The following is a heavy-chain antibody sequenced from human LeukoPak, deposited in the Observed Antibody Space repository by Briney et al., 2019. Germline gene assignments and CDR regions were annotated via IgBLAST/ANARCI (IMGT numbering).Heavy chain of an antibody. CDR2: IKQDGSEK. CDR1: GFTFSDYY. CDR3: AKDPYESSGYFTLGFDY. D-gene: IGHD3-22*01. Sequence: PTGGSLRLSCAASGFTFSDYYMSWIRQAPGKGLEWVANIKQDGSEKYYVDSVKGRFTISRGNAEKSLYLQMNSLRPEDTAFYYCAKDPYESSGYFTLGFDYWGQGTLVTVSS. J-gene: IGHJ4*02. V-gene: IGHV3-7*03.